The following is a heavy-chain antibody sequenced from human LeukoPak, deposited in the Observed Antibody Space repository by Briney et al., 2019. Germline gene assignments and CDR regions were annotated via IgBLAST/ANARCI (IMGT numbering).Heavy chain of an antibody. V-gene: IGHV1-18*01. CDR3: ARVSSSSSMYGMDV. CDR2: ISAYNGNT. D-gene: IGHD6-13*01. Sequence: ASVKVSCKTSGYSFTSYGFSWVRQAPGQGLEWMGWISAYNGNTNYAQKLQGRVTMTTDTSTSTAYMELRSLRSDDTAVYYCARVSSSSSMYGMDVWGQGTTVTVSS. CDR1: GYSFTSYG. J-gene: IGHJ6*02.